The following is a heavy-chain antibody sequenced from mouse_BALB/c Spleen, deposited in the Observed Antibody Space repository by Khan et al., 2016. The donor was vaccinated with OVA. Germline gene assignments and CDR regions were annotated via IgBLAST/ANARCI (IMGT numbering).Heavy chain of an antibody. CDR1: GFSFTNYG. J-gene: IGHJ4*01. Sequence: QVHVKQSGPGLVAPSQSLSITCTLSGFSFTNYGIHWVRQPPGKGLEWLVVIWSDGSTSYNSALKSRLSISRDNSKSQVFLRMNSLQTDDTAMYYCARQPYFHYYIMDYWGQGTSVIVSS. V-gene: IGHV2-6-1*01. CDR3: ARQPYFHYYIMDY. CDR2: IWSDGST. D-gene: IGHD2-10*01.